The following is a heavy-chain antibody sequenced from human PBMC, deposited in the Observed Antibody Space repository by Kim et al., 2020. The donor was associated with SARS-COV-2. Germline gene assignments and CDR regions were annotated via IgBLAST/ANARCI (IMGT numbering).Heavy chain of an antibody. Sequence: RTCYNPSLKSRVTISVDTSKNQFSLKLSSVTAAATAVYYCARAPRGYIDYWGQGTLVTVSS. CDR3: ARAPRGYIDY. V-gene: IGHV4-31*02. D-gene: IGHD5-12*01. J-gene: IGHJ4*02. CDR2: RT.